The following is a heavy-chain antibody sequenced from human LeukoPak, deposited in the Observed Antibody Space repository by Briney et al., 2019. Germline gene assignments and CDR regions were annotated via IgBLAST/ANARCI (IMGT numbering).Heavy chain of an antibody. CDR2: INWNSDSV. Sequence: GGSLRLSCAASGFTFSNYNMNWVRQAPGKGLEWVSGINWNSDSVGYADSVKGRFTISRDNAKNSLYLQMNSLRAEDTAVYYCARGPPKPVLRFYARYGLWGQGTLVTVSS. V-gene: IGHV3-48*04. CDR1: GFTFSNYN. D-gene: IGHD3-3*01. CDR3: ARGPPKPVLRFYARYGL. J-gene: IGHJ4*02.